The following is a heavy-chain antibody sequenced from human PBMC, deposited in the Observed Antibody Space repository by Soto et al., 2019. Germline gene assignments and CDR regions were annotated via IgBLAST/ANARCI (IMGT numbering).Heavy chain of an antibody. CDR3: ARDGEYGGGWYSFDP. Sequence: PSETLSLTCTVSGDSISSYFWSWIRQPAGKGLEWIGRMYITGTTSYNPSFKRRVTMSIDTSKNQFSLKMTSVTAADTAVYYCARDGEYGGGWYSFDPWGQGTRVTVSS. J-gene: IGHJ5*02. CDR1: GDSISSYF. CDR2: MYITGTT. D-gene: IGHD6-13*01. V-gene: IGHV4-4*07.